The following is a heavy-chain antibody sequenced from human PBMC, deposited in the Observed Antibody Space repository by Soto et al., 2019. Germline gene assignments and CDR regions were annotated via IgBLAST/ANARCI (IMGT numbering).Heavy chain of an antibody. CDR2: IYYSGST. Sequence: SETLSLTCSVSGGSINSSSYFWGWVRQPPGKGLEWIGSIYYSGSTYYNPSLRSRVTISVGTSKNQFSLKLSSVTAADTAVFYCARHYSSGSRNWFDPWGQGTLVTVSS. V-gene: IGHV4-39*01. D-gene: IGHD6-19*01. CDR1: GGSINSSSYF. J-gene: IGHJ5*02. CDR3: ARHYSSGSRNWFDP.